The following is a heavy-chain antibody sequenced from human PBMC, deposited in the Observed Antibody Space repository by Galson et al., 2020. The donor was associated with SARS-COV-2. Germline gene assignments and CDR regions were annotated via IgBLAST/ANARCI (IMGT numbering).Heavy chain of an antibody. D-gene: IGHD6-19*01. J-gene: IGHJ4*02. V-gene: IGHV4-39*07. CDR2: IYYSGST. CDR3: ARKEGIQTETGIAVAGTGGGFDY. Sequence: SETLSLTCTVSGGSISSSSYYWGWIRQPPGKGLEWIGSIYYSGSTYYNPSLKCRVTISVDTSKNQFSLKLSSVTAADTAVYYCARKEGIQTETGIAVAGTGGGFDYWGQGTLVTVSS. CDR1: GGSISSSSYY.